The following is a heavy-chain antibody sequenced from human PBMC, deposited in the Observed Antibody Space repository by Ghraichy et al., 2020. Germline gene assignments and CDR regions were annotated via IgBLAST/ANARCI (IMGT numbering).Heavy chain of an antibody. CDR1: GFTFSDYY. Sequence: GGSLRLSCAASGFTFSDYYMSWIRQAPGKGLEWVSYISSSGSTIYYADSVKGRFTISRDNAKNSLYLQMNSLRAEDTAVYYCAREGLRFLEWLPSYAFDIWGQGTMVTVSS. CDR2: ISSSGSTI. D-gene: IGHD3-3*01. CDR3: AREGLRFLEWLPSYAFDI. J-gene: IGHJ3*02. V-gene: IGHV3-11*01.